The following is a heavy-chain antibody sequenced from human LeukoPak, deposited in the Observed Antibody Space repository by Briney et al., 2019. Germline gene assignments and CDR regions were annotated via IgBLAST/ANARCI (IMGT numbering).Heavy chain of an antibody. CDR1: GFTVNNNY. Sequence: GGSLRLSCAASGFTVNNNYMSWVRQAPGKGLEWVSVIYSGGSAFYADSVKGRLTISRDNSKNTLYLHMDSLRAEDTAVYYCAGGVLPYYFDYWGQGTLVTVSS. CDR2: IYSGGSA. J-gene: IGHJ4*02. V-gene: IGHV3-66*01. CDR3: AGGVLPYYFDY.